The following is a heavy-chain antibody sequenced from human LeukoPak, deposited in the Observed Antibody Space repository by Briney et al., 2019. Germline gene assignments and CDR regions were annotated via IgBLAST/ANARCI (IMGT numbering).Heavy chain of an antibody. J-gene: IGHJ4*02. D-gene: IGHD3-22*01. CDR1: GYTLTELS. V-gene: IGHV1-18*01. CDR2: ISAYNGNT. Sequence: ASVKVSCKVSGYTLTELSMHWVRQAPGQGLEWMGWISAYNGNTNYAQKLQGRVTMTTDTSTSTAYMELRSLRSDDTAVYYCARAAYDSSGYYYWGQGTLVTVSS. CDR3: ARAAYDSSGYYY.